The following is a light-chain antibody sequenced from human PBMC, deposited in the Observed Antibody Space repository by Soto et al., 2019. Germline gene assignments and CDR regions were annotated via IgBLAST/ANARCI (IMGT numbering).Light chain of an antibody. V-gene: IGKV3-20*01. J-gene: IGKJ1*01. CDR2: GAS. Sequence: EIVLTQSPGTLSLSRGGRATLSCRASQSVSSSYLAWYQQKPGQAPRLLIYGASSRATGIPDRFSGSGSGTDFTLTISRLEPEDFAVYYCQQYGSPWTFGQGTKVDI. CDR1: QSVSSSY. CDR3: QQYGSPWT.